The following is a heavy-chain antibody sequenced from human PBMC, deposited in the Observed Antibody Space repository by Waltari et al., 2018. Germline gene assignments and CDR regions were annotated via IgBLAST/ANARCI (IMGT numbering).Heavy chain of an antibody. D-gene: IGHD2-2*01. J-gene: IGHJ5*02. CDR1: GVLLRSND. V-gene: IGHV3-23*01. CDR2: IGSSGRNT. Sequence: EVQLLESGGGLVQHGGSLRPSCEASGVLLRSNDTSWDRRVPGKGLEWVSVIGSSGRNTYYADSVKGRFTISRDDSKNTLYLQMNSLRAEDTAVYYCAKGPAARTNWFDPWGQGTLVTVSS. CDR3: AKGPAARTNWFDP.